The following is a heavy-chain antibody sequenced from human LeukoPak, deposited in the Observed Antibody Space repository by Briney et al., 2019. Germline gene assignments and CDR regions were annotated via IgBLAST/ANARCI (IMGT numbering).Heavy chain of an antibody. CDR2: ISNDATKK. CDR1: GFTFSTYA. J-gene: IGHJ3*02. CDR3: ARDSVAVAAPGAFDI. V-gene: IGHV3-30*03. Sequence: GRSLRLSCAASGFTFSTYAMHWVRQAPSKGLEWVAVISNDATKKYYADSVKGRSTISRDNSENTLYLQMNSLRAEDTAVYYCARDSVAVAAPGAFDIWGQGTMVTVSS. D-gene: IGHD6-19*01.